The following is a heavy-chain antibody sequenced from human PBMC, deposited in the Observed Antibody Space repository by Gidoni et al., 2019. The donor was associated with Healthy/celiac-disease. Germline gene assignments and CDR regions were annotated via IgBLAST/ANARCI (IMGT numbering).Heavy chain of an antibody. CDR2: ISSSSSYI. D-gene: IGHD1-26*01. V-gene: IGHV3-21*01. CDR3: ARGSIVGATPFYY. J-gene: IGHJ4*02. CDR1: GFPFSSYS. Sequence: EVQLVESGGGLVKPGGSLRLCCAASGFPFSSYSMNWVRQAPGKGLEWVSSISSSSSYIYYADSVKGRFTISRDNAKNSLYLQMNSLRAEDTAVYYCARGSIVGATPFYYWGQGTLVTVSS.